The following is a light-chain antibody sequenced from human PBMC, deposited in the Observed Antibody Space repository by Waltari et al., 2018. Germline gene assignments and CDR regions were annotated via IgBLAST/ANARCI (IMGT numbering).Light chain of an antibody. CDR2: GAS. CDR1: QSINTY. J-gene: IGKJ3*01. V-gene: IGKV1-39*01. Sequence: DIQMTQSPSSLSASVGDRVTITCRASQSINTYLNWYQQKPGKAPKYVIYGASNLQSGFPSRFRGSGSGTDFTLTISSLQPEDFATYYCQQSYSTPFTFGPGTKVDIK. CDR3: QQSYSTPFT.